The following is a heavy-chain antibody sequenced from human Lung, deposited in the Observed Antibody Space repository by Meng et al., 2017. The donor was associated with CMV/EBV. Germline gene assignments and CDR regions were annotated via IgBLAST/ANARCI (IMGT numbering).Heavy chain of an antibody. CDR1: KFIFNYYA. CDR3: VRDHLTMLGVGVTQLDEHLYGMDV. J-gene: IGHJ6*02. Sequence: GGSXRLXCAASKFIFNYYAMHWVRQSPGKGLEWLAVITYDGTNKYYLDSVKGRVTISRDNSKNMLYLQMSGLKVEDTGLYYCVRDHLTMLGVGVTQLDEHLYGMDVWGQGTTVTVSS. D-gene: IGHD3-3*01. CDR2: ITYDGTNK. V-gene: IGHV3-30*04.